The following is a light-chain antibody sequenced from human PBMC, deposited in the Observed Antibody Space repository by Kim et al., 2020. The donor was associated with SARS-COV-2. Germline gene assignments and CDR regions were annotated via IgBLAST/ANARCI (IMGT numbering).Light chain of an antibody. CDR1: SSNIGAGYD. CDR3: QSFDSSLRAWV. J-gene: IGLJ3*02. V-gene: IGLV1-40*01. CDR2: GDT. Sequence: QSVLTQPPSVSGAPGQGVTISCTGSSSNIGAGYDVHWYQQLPGTAPKLLIHGDTKRPSGVPDRFSGSKSGTSASLAITGLQAEDEADYYCQSFDSSLRAWVFGGGTQLTVL.